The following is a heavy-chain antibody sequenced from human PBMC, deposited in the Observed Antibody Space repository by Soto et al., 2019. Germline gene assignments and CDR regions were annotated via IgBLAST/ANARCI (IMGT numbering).Heavy chain of an antibody. CDR3: ARGSVTRTGKFDY. CDR1: GDSISSADYY. D-gene: IGHD1-7*01. V-gene: IGHV4-31*03. CDR2: INHSGNT. J-gene: IGHJ4*02. Sequence: SETLALTVTVSGDSISSADYYGTCIRKHPGKGLEWMGEINHSGNTDYNPSLKIRVTISVDTSKNQFSLKLSSVTAADTAVYYRARGSVTRTGKFDYWGQGTLVTVSS.